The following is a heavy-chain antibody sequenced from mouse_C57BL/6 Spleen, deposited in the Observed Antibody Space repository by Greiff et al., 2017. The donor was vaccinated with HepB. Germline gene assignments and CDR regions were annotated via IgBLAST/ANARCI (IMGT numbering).Heavy chain of an antibody. CDR3: ARGDYGSSLFAY. J-gene: IGHJ3*01. D-gene: IGHD1-1*01. CDR2: IDPSDSYT. V-gene: IGHV1-69*01. CDR1: GYTFTSYW. Sequence: QVQLQQSGAELVMPGASVKLSCKASGYTFTSYWMHWVKQRPGQGLEWIGEIDPSDSYTNYNQKFKGKSTLTVAKSSSTAYMQLSSLTSEDSAVYYCARGDYGSSLFAYWGQGTLVTVSA.